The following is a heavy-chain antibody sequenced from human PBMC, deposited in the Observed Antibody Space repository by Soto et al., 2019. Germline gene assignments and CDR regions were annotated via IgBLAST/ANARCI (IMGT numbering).Heavy chain of an antibody. D-gene: IGHD2-21*02. CDR2: IRSKANSYAA. CDR1: GFTFSGSA. Sequence: GGSLRLSCAASGFTFSGSAMHWVRQASGKGLEWVGRIRSKANSYAAAYAASVNARFTIYSEDSKNTAYLQMNSLKAEETAVYYCTTHHLRGDYLAWASEGWGQGTLVTVSS. CDR3: TTHHLRGDYLAWASEG. J-gene: IGHJ4*02. V-gene: IGHV3-73*01.